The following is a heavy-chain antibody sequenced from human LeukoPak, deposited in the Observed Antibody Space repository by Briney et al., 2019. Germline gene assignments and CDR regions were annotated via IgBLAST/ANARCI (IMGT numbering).Heavy chain of an antibody. J-gene: IGHJ4*02. Sequence: SETLSLTCAVCGGSFSGYYWSWIRQPPGKGLEWIGEINHSGSTNYNPSLKSRVTISVDTSKNQFSLKLSSVTAADTAVYYCARGYAMPDYWGQGTLVTVSS. D-gene: IGHD2-2*01. CDR3: ARGYAMPDY. CDR2: INHSGST. V-gene: IGHV4-34*01. CDR1: GGSFSGYY.